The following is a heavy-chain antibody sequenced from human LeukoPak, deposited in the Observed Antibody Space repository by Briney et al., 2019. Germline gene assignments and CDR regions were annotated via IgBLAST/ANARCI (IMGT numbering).Heavy chain of an antibody. J-gene: IGHJ4*02. Sequence: PGGSLRLSCAASGFTFSGYWMNWVRQAPGKGLEWVANIKQDGSEKYYVDSVKGRFTISRDNAKNSLYLQMNSLRAEDTAVYFCAGGSGWVIDSWGQGTLVTVSA. CDR2: IKQDGSEK. D-gene: IGHD6-19*01. CDR1: GFTFSGYW. CDR3: AGGSGWVIDS. V-gene: IGHV3-7*01.